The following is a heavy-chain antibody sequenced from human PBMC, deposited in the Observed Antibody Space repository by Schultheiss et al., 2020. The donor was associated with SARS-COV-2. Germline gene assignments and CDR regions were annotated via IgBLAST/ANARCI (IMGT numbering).Heavy chain of an antibody. J-gene: IGHJ4*02. CDR1: GFTFSSYG. D-gene: IGHD3-22*01. CDR2: ISYDGSNK. Sequence: GESLKISCAASGFTFSSYGMHWVRQAPGKGLEWVAVISYDGSNKYYADSVKGRFTISRDNSKNTLYLQMNSLRAEDTAVYYCARGPMIVVVTPDYWGQGTLVTVSS. CDR3: ARGPMIVVVTPDY. V-gene: IGHV3-30*03.